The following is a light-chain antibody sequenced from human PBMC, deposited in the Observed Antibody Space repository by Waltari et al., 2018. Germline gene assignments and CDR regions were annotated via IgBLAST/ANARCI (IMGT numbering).Light chain of an antibody. CDR1: QSISSW. CDR2: KAS. V-gene: IGKV1-5*03. Sequence: DIQMTQSPSTLSASVGDSVTITCRASQSISSWLAWYQQKPGKVPKLLIYKASSLESGVPSRFSGSGSGTEFTLTISSLQPDDFATYYCQQYNCYPYTFGQGTKLEIK. CDR3: QQYNCYPYT. J-gene: IGKJ2*01.